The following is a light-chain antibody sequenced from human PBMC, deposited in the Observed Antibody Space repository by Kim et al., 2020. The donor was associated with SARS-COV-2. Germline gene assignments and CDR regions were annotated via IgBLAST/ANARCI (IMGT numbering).Light chain of an antibody. V-gene: IGLV4-69*01. CDR1: SGHSSYA. CDR2: LNSDGSH. CDR3: QTWGTGINWV. Sequence: VKLTCTLSSGHSSYAIAWHQQQPEKGPRYLMKLNSDGSHSKGDGIPDRFSGSSSGAERYLTISSLQSEDEADYYCQTWGTGINWVFGGGTQLTVL. J-gene: IGLJ3*02.